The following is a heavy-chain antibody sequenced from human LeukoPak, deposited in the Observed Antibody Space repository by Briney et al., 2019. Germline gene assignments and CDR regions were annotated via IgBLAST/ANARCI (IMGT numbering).Heavy chain of an antibody. V-gene: IGHV1-2*02. Sequence: ASVKVSCKASGYTFGENHIHWGRQAPGPRPEGMGGINTKRSATDSAQQFQGRLTMTRDTSIGTASMDLSGLRLDDTGIYYCARAGDESTGHYDSLHFWGQGTMVTVSS. CDR2: INTKRSAT. CDR3: ARAGDESTGHYDSLHF. D-gene: IGHD2-8*02. J-gene: IGHJ3*01. CDR1: GYTFGENH.